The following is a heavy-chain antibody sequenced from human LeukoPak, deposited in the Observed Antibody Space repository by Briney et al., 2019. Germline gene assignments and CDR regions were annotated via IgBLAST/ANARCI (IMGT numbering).Heavy chain of an antibody. Sequence: SVKVSCKASGGTFNSYAISWVRQAPGQGLEWMGGIIGIFGTGKYAQKFQGRVRITTDESTSTAHMELSSLMSGDTAVYYCARRADWGPFDFWGQGTLVIVSS. CDR3: ARRADWGPFDF. CDR2: IIGIFGTG. V-gene: IGHV1-69*05. J-gene: IGHJ4*02. D-gene: IGHD7-27*01. CDR1: GGTFNSYA.